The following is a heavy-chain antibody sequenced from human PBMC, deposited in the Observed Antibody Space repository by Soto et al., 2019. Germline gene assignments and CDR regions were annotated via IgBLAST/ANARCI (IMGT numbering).Heavy chain of an antibody. V-gene: IGHV3-64D*06. CDR3: VKQAHGLDGVAFDY. D-gene: IGHD2-15*01. J-gene: IGHJ4*02. CDR1: GFIFSEST. CDR2: VSTSGRST. Sequence: GGSLRLSCSASGFIFSESTIYWVRQVPGKGLEAISAVSTSGRSTYYADSVKDRFTISRDNSKNTLFLQMGSLRPEDTAIYYCVKQAHGLDGVAFDYWGQGTQVTVYS.